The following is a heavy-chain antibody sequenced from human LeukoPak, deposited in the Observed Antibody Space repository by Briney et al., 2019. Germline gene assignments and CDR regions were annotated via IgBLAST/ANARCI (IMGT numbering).Heavy chain of an antibody. J-gene: IGHJ4*02. Sequence: GGSLRLSCAASGFTFSSYAMSWVRQAPGKGLEWVSAIGGSGGSTYYADSVKGRFTVSRDNSKNTLYLQMNSLRAEDTAVYYCAKEEVSYSSGWTSEYWGQGTLVTVSS. CDR3: AKEEVSYSSGWTSEY. CDR1: GFTFSSYA. CDR2: IGGSGGST. D-gene: IGHD6-19*01. V-gene: IGHV3-23*01.